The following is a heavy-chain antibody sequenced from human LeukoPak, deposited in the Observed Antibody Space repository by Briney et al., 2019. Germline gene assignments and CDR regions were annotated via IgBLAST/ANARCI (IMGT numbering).Heavy chain of an antibody. CDR1: GITFSSYA. CDR3: AKEAAGYCSSTSCLYDAFDI. J-gene: IGHJ3*02. V-gene: IGHV3-23*01. Sequence: GGSLRLSCAASGITFSSYAMNWVRQAPGKGLEWVSGTSGSGGTTYYADSVKGRFTISRDNSKNTLYLQMNSLRAEDTAVYYCAKEAAGYCSSTSCLYDAFDIWGQGTMVTVS. CDR2: TSGSGGTT. D-gene: IGHD2-2*01.